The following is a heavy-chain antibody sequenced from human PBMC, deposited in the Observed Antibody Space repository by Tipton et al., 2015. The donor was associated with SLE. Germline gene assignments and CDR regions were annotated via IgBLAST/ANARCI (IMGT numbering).Heavy chain of an antibody. Sequence: TLSLTCAVYGGSFRGYYWSWIRQPPGKGLGWIGEINHSGSTNYNPSLKRRVTISVDKSKNQFSLRVRSVTAADTAVYYCARRVGYGDYPGGYDYWGQGTLVTVSS. CDR1: GGSFRGYY. CDR2: INHSGST. V-gene: IGHV4-34*01. CDR3: ARRVGYGDYPGGYDY. D-gene: IGHD4-17*01. J-gene: IGHJ4*02.